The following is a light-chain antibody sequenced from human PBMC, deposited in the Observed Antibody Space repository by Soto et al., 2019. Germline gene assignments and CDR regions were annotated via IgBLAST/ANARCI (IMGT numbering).Light chain of an antibody. CDR2: KAS. J-gene: IGKJ2*02. Sequence: DIQMTQSPSTLSASVGDRVTITCRASQSISSWLAWYQQKPGKAPKLLIYKASSLESGVPSRFSGSGSGTEITLTIISLQPDDFATYYCQQYNSWWTFGQGTKLEIK. CDR3: QQYNSWWT. CDR1: QSISSW. V-gene: IGKV1-5*03.